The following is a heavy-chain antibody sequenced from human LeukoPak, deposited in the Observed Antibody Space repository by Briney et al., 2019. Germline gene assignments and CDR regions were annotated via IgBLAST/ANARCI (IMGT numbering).Heavy chain of an antibody. CDR1: GGSISSSSYY. D-gene: IGHD4-17*01. Sequence: SETLSLTCTVSGGSISSSSYYWGWIRQPPGKGLEWIGSIYYSGSTYYNPSLKSRVTISVDTSKNQFSLKLSSVTAADTAVYYCARLNDYGDYPHYYYYMDVWGQGTTVTVS. V-gene: IGHV4-39*01. J-gene: IGHJ6*03. CDR3: ARLNDYGDYPHYYYYMDV. CDR2: IYYSGST.